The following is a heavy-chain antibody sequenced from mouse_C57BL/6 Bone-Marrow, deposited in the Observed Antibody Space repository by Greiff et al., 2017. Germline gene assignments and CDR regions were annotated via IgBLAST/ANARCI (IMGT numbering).Heavy chain of an antibody. V-gene: IGHV1-82*01. CDR2: TYPGDGDT. CDR1: GYAFSSSW. CDR3: ARGGNYPY. J-gene: IGHJ3*01. Sequence: QVQLQQSGPELVKPGASVKISCKASGYAFSSSWMNWVKQRPGKGLEWIGRTYPGDGDTNYNGKFKGKATLTADKSSSTAYMQLSSLTSEDSAVYFCARGGNYPYWGQGTLVTVSA. D-gene: IGHD2-1*01.